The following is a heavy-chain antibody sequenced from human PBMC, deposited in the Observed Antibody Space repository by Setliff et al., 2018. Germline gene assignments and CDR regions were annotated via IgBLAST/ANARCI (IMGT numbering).Heavy chain of an antibody. J-gene: IGHJ4*02. CDR1: GDSISRSTYY. Sequence: TLSLTCTLSGDSISRSTYYWGWIRQSPGKGLVWIGTVDHSGNTFYNPSLKSRVAISVDTSKNRFSLKLTSVSAADTAVYYCARRDSTGYYGYSFDFWGQGTLVTVSS. D-gene: IGHD3-22*01. V-gene: IGHV4-39*02. CDR2: VDHSGNT. CDR3: ARRDSTGYYGYSFDF.